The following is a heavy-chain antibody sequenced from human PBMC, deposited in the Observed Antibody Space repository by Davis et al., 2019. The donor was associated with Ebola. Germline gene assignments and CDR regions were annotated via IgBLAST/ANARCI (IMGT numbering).Heavy chain of an antibody. V-gene: IGHV3-30*02. J-gene: IGHJ4*02. CDR3: AGDPAEWEVPLDY. D-gene: IGHD1-26*01. CDR1: GFTFSNYG. CDR2: IRYDGSNK. Sequence: GESLKISCTASGFTFSNYGMHWVRQAPGKGLAWVAFIRYDGSNKYYADSVKGRFTISRDNAKNTLYLQMNSLRAEDSAVYFCAGDPAEWEVPLDYWGQGTLVTVAS.